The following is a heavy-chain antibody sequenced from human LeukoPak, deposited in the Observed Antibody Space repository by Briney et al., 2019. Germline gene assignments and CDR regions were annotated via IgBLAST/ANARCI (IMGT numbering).Heavy chain of an antibody. CDR3: TTVRN. V-gene: IGHV3-15*01. CDR2: IKSKTDGETT. J-gene: IGHJ4*02. CDR1: GFTFSNAW. Sequence: GGSLRLSCAASGFTFSNAWMSWVRQAPGKGLEWVGRIKSKTDGETTDYAAPVKGRFTISRDDSKNTLYLQMNSLKTEDTAVYYCTTVRNWGQGTLVTVSS.